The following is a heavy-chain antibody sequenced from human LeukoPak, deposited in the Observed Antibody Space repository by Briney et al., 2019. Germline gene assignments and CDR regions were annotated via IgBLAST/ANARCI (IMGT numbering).Heavy chain of an antibody. J-gene: IGHJ3*02. V-gene: IGHV4-59*01. D-gene: IGHD4-17*01. CDR2: IYYSGST. Sequence: SETLSLTCTVSGGSISSYYWSWIRQPPRKGLEWIGYIYYSGSTNYNPSLKSRVTISVDTSKNQFSLKLSSVTAADTAVYYCAREDGDYLGISAFDIWGQGTMVTVSS. CDR1: GGSISSYY. CDR3: AREDGDYLGISAFDI.